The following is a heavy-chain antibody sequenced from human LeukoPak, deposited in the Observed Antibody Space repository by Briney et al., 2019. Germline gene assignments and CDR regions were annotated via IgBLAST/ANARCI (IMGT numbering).Heavy chain of an antibody. Sequence: GASVKVSCKASVYTFTGYYIHWVRQAPGQVFEWMGWMNPNSGDTNSAQKFQGRVTMTRDTSISTAYMELSSLKSDDTAVYYCARGHYGSGSYYDYWGQGSLVTVSS. J-gene: IGHJ4*02. CDR1: VYTFTGYY. CDR2: MNPNSGDT. CDR3: ARGHYGSGSYYDY. D-gene: IGHD3-10*01. V-gene: IGHV1-2*02.